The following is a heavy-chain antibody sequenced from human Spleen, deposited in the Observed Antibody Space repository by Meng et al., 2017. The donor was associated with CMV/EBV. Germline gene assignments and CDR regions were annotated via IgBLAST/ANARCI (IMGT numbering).Heavy chain of an antibody. CDR3: ARYDYSYYDVLTGSSSFDS. D-gene: IGHD3-9*01. J-gene: IGHJ4*02. CDR1: GFTFSSYW. Sequence: GGSLRLPCAASGFTFSSYWMSWVRQAPGKGLEWVANIKEDGSEEYYVGSVRGRFTISRDNANKSLYLHMNSLRAEDTAVYYCARYDYSYYDVLTGSSSFDSWGQGTLVTVSS. CDR2: IKEDGSEE. V-gene: IGHV3-7*01.